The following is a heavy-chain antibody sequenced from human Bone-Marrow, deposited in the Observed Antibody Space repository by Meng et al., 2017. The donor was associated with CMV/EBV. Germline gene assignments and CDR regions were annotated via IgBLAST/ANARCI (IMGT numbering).Heavy chain of an antibody. J-gene: IGHJ4*02. CDR3: AKGAKCWNYGLCFDY. Sequence: LSLTCAASGFTFDDYAMHWVRQAPGKGLEWVSSISWNSGSIGYADSVKGRFTISRENAKNSLYLQMNSLRAEDTALYYCAKGAKCWNYGLCFDYWGPGTLVTVSS. CDR2: ISWNSGSI. CDR1: GFTFDDYA. V-gene: IGHV3-9*01. D-gene: IGHD1-7*01.